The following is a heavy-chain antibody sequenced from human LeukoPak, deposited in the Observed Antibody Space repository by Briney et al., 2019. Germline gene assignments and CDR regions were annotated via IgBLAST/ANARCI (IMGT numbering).Heavy chain of an antibody. V-gene: IGHV3-23*01. CDR3: AKDPSYSSGWYDHYYYMDV. J-gene: IGHJ6*03. Sequence: PGGSLRLSCAASGFTFTNAWMSWVRQVAGEGLEWVSAISGSGGSTYYADSVKGRFTISRDNSKNTLYLQMNSLRAEDTAVYYCAKDPSYSSGWYDHYYYMDVWGKGTTVTISS. CDR2: ISGSGGST. D-gene: IGHD6-19*01. CDR1: GFTFTNAW.